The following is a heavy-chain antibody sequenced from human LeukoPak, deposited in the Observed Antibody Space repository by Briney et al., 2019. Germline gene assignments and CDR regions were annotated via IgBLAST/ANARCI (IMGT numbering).Heavy chain of an antibody. J-gene: IGHJ3*02. Sequence: SETLSLTCTVSGVSISSYYWSWLRQPPGKGLEWLGYIYYSGSTNYNPSLKSRVTISVDTSKNQFSLKLSSVTAADTAVYYCASGSYYDSSGYYSGAFDIWGQGTMVTVSS. V-gene: IGHV4-59*01. CDR1: GVSISSYY. CDR3: ASGSYYDSSGYYSGAFDI. D-gene: IGHD3-22*01. CDR2: IYYSGST.